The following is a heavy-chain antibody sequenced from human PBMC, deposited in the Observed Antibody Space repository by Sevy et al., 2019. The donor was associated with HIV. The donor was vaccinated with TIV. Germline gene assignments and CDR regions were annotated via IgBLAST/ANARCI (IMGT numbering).Heavy chain of an antibody. J-gene: IGHJ6*02. CDR3: ARQMSEYSSSWASSYYYYYGMDV. D-gene: IGHD6-13*01. Sequence: GESLKISCKGSGYSFTSYWIGWVRQMPGKGLEWMGTIYPGDSDTRYSPSFQGQVTISADKSISTAYLQWSSLKASDTAMYYCARQMSEYSSSWASSYYYYYGMDVWGQGTTVTVSS. CDR1: GYSFTSYW. V-gene: IGHV5-51*01. CDR2: IYPGDSDT.